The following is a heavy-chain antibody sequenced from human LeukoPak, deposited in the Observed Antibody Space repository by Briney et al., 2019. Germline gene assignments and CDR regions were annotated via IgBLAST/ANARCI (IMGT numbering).Heavy chain of an antibody. V-gene: IGHV3-21*04. CDR1: GFTFSSYS. CDR3: ARFSYDSSGYYYHFDY. D-gene: IGHD3-22*01. CDR2: ISSSSSYI. J-gene: IGHJ4*02. Sequence: GGSLRLSCAASGFTFSSYSMNWVRQAPGKGLEWVSSISSSSSYIYFADSVKGRFTISRDNSKNTLYLQINSLRAEDTAVYYCARFSYDSSGYYYHFDYWGQGTLVTVSS.